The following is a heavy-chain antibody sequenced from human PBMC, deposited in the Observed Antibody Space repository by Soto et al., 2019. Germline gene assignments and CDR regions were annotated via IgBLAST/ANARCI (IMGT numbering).Heavy chain of an antibody. J-gene: IGHJ4*02. CDR1: GYTFTSYG. Sequence: GASVKVSCKASGYTFTSYGISWVRQAPGQGLEWMGWISAYNGNTNYAQKLQGRVTMTTDTSTSTAYMELRSLRSDDTAVYYCARGLGGVERLLHLDYWGQGTPVTVSS. CDR3: ARGLGGVERLLHLDY. D-gene: IGHD3-3*01. CDR2: ISAYNGNT. V-gene: IGHV1-18*01.